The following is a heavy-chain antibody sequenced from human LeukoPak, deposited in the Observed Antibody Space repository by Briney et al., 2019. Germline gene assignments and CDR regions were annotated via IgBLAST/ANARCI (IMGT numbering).Heavy chain of an antibody. J-gene: IGHJ2*01. CDR1: GYTFVNYG. CDR2: ISTYNGNK. D-gene: IGHD4-17*01. CDR3: ARDRDYGDYSVGFFDL. V-gene: IGHV1-18*01. Sequence: ASVNVSCKAPGYTFVNYGISWVRQAPGQGLEWMGWISTYNGNKNSAQKFQGRVTMTTDTSTTTAYLEVRRLRPDDTAVYYCARDRDYGDYSVGFFDLWGRGTLVSVSS.